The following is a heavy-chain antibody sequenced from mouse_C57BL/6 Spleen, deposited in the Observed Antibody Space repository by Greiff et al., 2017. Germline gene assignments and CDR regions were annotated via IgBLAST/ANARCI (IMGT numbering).Heavy chain of an antibody. D-gene: IGHD2-4*01. V-gene: IGHV1-26*01. J-gene: IGHJ4*01. CDR2: INPNNGGT. CDR3: AGHDYLYAMDY. CDR1: GYTFTDYY. Sequence: EVQLQQSGPELVKPGASVKISCKASGYTFTDYYMNWVKQSHGKSLEWIGDINPNNGGTSYNQKFKGKATLTVDKSSSTAYMELRSLTSEDSAVYYCAGHDYLYAMDYWGQGTSVTVSS.